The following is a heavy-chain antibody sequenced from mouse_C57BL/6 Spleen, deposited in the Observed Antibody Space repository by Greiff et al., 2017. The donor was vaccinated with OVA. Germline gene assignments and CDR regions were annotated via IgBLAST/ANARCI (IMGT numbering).Heavy chain of an antibody. D-gene: IGHD1-1*01. CDR1: GFSFNTYA. V-gene: IGHV10-1*01. J-gene: IGHJ3*01. Sequence: EVQRVESGGGLVQPKGSLKLSCAASGFSFNTYAMNWVRQAPGKGLEWVARIRSKSNNYATYYADSVKDRFTISRDDSESMLYLQMNNLKTEDTAMYYCVRPYYGSSYGFAYWGQGTLVTVSA. CDR3: VRPYYGSSYGFAY. CDR2: IRSKSNNYAT.